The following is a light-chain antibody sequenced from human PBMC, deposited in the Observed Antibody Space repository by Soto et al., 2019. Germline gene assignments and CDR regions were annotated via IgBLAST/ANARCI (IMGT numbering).Light chain of an antibody. J-gene: IGKJ1*01. CDR1: QSVSRN. V-gene: IGKV3-15*01. CDR2: DAS. CDR3: QQYNNWLWT. Sequence: EIVMTQSPATLSVSPGERATLSCRASQSVSRNVAWYQQKPGQAPRLLIHDASTRATGIPVRFRGSGSGTKLTRTISSLQSEDFVGYYCQQYNNWLWTFGQGTKVEIK.